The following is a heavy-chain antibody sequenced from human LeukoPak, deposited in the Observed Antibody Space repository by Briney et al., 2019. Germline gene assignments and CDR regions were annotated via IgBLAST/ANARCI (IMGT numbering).Heavy chain of an antibody. D-gene: IGHD2-2*01. J-gene: IGHJ4*02. CDR3: ARDRWGCTSTSCYDFGY. CDR2: ISSNGGST. Sequence: GGSLRLSCAASGLTFSNYAMHWVRQAPGKGLEYVSAISSNGGSTYYANSVKGRFTISRDNSKNTLYLQMGSLRAGDMAVYYCARDRWGCTSTSCYDFGYWGQGTLVTVSS. CDR1: GLTFSNYA. V-gene: IGHV3-64*01.